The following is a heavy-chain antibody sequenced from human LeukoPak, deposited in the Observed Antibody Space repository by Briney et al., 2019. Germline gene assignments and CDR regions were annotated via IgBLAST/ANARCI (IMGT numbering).Heavy chain of an antibody. Sequence: KVSCXXSGGTFSSYAISWVRQAPGQGLEWMGGIIPIFGTANYAQKFQGRVTITADESTSTAYMELSSLRSEDTAVYYCARGPYGDLIDYWGQGTLVTVSS. J-gene: IGHJ4*02. CDR2: IIPIFGTA. V-gene: IGHV1-69*01. CDR3: ARGPYGDLIDY. CDR1: GGTFSSYA. D-gene: IGHD4-17*01.